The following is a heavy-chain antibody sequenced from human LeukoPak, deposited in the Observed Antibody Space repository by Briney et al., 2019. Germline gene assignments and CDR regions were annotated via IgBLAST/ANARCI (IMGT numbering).Heavy chain of an antibody. CDR2: ISGSGGST. D-gene: IGHD3-10*01. J-gene: IGHJ6*03. CDR3: AKGLWGGWRKDYYYMDV. CDR1: GFTFDDYG. Sequence: GGSLRLSCAASGFTFDDYGMSWVRQAPGKGLEWVSAISGSGGSTYYADSVKGRFTISRDNSKNTLYLQVNSLRAEDTAVYYCAKGLWGGWRKDYYYMDVWGKGTTVTISS. V-gene: IGHV3-23*01.